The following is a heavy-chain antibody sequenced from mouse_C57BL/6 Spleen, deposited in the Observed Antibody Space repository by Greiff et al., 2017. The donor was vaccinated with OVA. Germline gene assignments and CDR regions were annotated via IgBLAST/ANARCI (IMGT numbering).Heavy chain of an antibody. CDR3: ARYHYGSSLGYFDV. D-gene: IGHD1-1*01. V-gene: IGHV1-82*01. J-gene: IGHJ1*03. CDR2: IYPGDGDT. Sequence: VQLQESGPELVKPGASVKISCKASGYAFSSSWMNWVKQRPGKGLEWIGRIYPGDGDTNYNGKFKGKATLTADKSSSTAYMQLSSLTSEDSAVYFCARYHYGSSLGYFDVWGTGTTVTVSS. CDR1: GYAFSSSW.